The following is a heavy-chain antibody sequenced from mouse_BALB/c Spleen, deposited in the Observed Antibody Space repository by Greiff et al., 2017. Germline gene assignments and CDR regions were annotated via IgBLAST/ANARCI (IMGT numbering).Heavy chain of an antibody. D-gene: IGHD2-3*01. CDR1: GYSFTGYY. V-gene: IGHV1-31*01. J-gene: IGHJ2*01. CDR2: INPYNGAT. CDR3: ARGTAYDGYYED. Sequence: EVQLQQSGPELVKPGASVKISCKASGYSFTGYYMHWVKQSHVKSLEWIGRINPYNGATSYNQNFKDKASLTVDKSSSTAYMELHSLTSEDSAVYYCARGTAYDGYYEDWGQGTTLTVSS.